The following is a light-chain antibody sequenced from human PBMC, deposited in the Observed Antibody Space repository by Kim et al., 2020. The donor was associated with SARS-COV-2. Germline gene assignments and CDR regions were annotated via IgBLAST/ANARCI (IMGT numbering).Light chain of an antibody. CDR2: AKD. CDR1: SLRNYF. J-gene: IGLJ3*02. Sequence: VALGQTVRITCQGDSLRNYFSSWYQQKSGQAPVLLIFAKDKRPSGIPYRFSGSSSGNTASLTITGAQAEDEADYYCNSRDSSGNQVFGGGTQLTVL. V-gene: IGLV3-19*01. CDR3: NSRDSSGNQV.